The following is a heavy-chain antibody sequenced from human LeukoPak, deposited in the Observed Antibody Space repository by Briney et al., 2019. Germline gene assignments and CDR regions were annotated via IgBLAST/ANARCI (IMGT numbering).Heavy chain of an antibody. Sequence: GGSLRLSCAASGFTFSSYEMNWVRQAPGKGLEWVSYIGSSGSTIYYADSVMGRFTISRDNAKNSLYLQMNSLGAEDTAVYYCARAARIAVAGTYPDYRGQGTLVTVSS. J-gene: IGHJ4*02. CDR3: ARAARIAVAGTYPDY. CDR2: IGSSGSTI. CDR1: GFTFSSYE. D-gene: IGHD6-19*01. V-gene: IGHV3-48*03.